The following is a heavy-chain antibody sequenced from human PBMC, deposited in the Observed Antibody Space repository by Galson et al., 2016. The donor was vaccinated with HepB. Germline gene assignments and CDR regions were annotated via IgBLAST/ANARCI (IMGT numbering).Heavy chain of an antibody. J-gene: IGHJ4*02. CDR1: GFSLDTREMT. CDR2: LDWDDDK. D-gene: IGHD3-10*01. CDR3: ARLRMGSGLRTFDY. V-gene: IGHV2-70*04. Sequence: PALVKPTQTLALTCVFSGFSLDTREMTVGWIRQPPGKALEWLARLDWDDDKVYNSLLETRLTVSKDTTRNQVVLSMTNMDPVDTATYDCARLRMGSGLRTFDYGGRGLFVTVSS.